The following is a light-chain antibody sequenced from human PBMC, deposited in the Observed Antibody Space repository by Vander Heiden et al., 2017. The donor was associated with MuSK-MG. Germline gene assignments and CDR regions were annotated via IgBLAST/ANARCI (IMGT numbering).Light chain of an antibody. CDR2: SSN. V-gene: IGLV1-44*01. J-gene: IGLJ3*02. CDR1: TSNIGSHT. Sequence: QSVLTQPPSASGAPGPRVTISGSGGTSNIGSHTVNGYQQLPGTAPKLLIYSSNPRPSGVPDRFSGSKSGASASLAISGLQSEDEATYYCAVWDDSLNGWVFGGGTKLTVL. CDR3: AVWDDSLNGWV.